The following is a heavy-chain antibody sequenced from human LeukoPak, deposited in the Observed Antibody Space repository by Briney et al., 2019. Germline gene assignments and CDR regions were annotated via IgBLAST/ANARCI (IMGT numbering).Heavy chain of an antibody. D-gene: IGHD7-27*01. CDR1: GGSISSYY. J-gene: IGHJ3*02. CDR3: ARDLLGNDAFDI. V-gene: IGHV4-59*01. Sequence: SETLSLTCTVSGGSISSYYWSWIRQPPGKGLEWIGYIYYSGSTNYNPSLKSRVTISVDTPKNQFSLKLSSVTAADTAVYYCARDLLGNDAFDIWGQGTMVTVSS. CDR2: IYYSGST.